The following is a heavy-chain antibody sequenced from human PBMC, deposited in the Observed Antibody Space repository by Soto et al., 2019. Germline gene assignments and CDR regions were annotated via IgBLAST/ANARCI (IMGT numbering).Heavy chain of an antibody. J-gene: IGHJ4*02. CDR3: ATERSAQYFDY. V-gene: IGHV1-69*10. Sequence: ASVKVSCKASGGSFSSHGIAWVRQVPGQGLEWVGGIMPTLGSATYAPKFQGRVTITADKSTSTAYMELRSLRSEDTAVYYCATERSAQYFDYWGQGTLVTVSS. D-gene: IGHD1-1*01. CDR1: GGSFSSHG. CDR2: IMPTLGSA.